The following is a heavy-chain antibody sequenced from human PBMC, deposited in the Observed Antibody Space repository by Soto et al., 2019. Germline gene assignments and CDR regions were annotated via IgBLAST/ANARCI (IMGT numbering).Heavy chain of an antibody. CDR1: GGTFSSYA. CDR2: IIPIFGTA. V-gene: IGHV1-69*13. D-gene: IGHD3-10*01. CDR3: ARGGVNYYGSGSYLGWAY. Sequence: GASVKVSCKASGGTFSSYAISWVRQAPGQGLEWMGGIIPIFGTANYAQKFQGGVTITADESTSTAYMELSSLRSEDTAVYYCARGGVNYYGSGSYLGWAYWGQGTLVTVSS. J-gene: IGHJ4*02.